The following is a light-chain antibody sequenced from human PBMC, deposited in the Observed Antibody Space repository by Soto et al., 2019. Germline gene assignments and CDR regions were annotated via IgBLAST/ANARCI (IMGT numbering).Light chain of an antibody. CDR3: QQRSNLPVT. CDR1: QTISSW. CDR2: KAS. Sequence: DMPMTRSPSNLSGSVGDRVTITCRASQTISSWLAWYQQKPGKAPKLLIYKASTLKSGVPSRFSGSGSGTEFTLTISSLEPEDFAVYYCQQRSNLPVTFGQGTRLEIK. J-gene: IGKJ5*01. V-gene: IGKV1-5*03.